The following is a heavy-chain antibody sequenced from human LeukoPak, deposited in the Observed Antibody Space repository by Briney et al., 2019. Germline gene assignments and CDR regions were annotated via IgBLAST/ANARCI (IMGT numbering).Heavy chain of an antibody. CDR1: AGSISSSSYS. CDR2: IYYSGST. CDR3: ARPGSGSYYTQYYFDY. J-gene: IGHJ4*02. D-gene: IGHD3-10*01. Sequence: SETLSLTCTVSAGSISSSSYSWGWIRQPPGKGLEWIGSIYYSGSTYYNPSLKSRVTMSVDTSKSQFSLKLSSVTAADTAVYYCARPGSGSYYTQYYFDYWGQGTLVTVSS. V-gene: IGHV4-39*01.